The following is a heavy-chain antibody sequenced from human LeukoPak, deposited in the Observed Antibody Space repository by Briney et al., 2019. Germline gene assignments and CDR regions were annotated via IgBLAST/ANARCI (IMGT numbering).Heavy chain of an antibody. J-gene: IGHJ5*01. CDR1: GGSFSGYY. D-gene: IGHD3-9*01. Sequence: SETLSLTCAVYGGSFSGYYWSWIRQPPGKGLEWIGEINHSGSTNYNPSLKSRVTISVDTSKNQFSLKLSSVTPAHTAVYYCARGRRYFDWFDYWGQGTLVTVSS. V-gene: IGHV4-34*01. CDR3: ARGRRYFDWFDY. CDR2: INHSGST.